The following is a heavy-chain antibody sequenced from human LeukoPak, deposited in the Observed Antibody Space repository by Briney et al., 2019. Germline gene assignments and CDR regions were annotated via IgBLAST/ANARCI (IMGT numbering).Heavy chain of an antibody. J-gene: IGHJ3*02. CDR1: GYTFNTYG. D-gene: IGHD6-19*01. Sequence: GASVKVSCRASGYTFNTYGVTWVRQVPGQGFEWMGWISPYNGDTNYAQKFQGRVTMTTDTSTRTGYMELRSPRSDDTAVYYCWLGIGGFDIWGQGTMVTVSS. CDR3: WLGIGGFDI. CDR2: ISPYNGDT. V-gene: IGHV1-18*01.